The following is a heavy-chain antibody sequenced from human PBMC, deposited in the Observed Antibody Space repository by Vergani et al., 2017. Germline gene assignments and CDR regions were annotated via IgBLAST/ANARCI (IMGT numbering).Heavy chain of an antibody. Sequence: EVQLLESGGGLVQPGGSLRLSCAASGFTFSSYAMSWVRQAPGKGLEWVSAISGSGGSTYYADSVKGRFTISRDNSKNTLYLQMNSLRAEDTAVYNCAKDLIWFGEAPGGMDVWGQGTTVTVSS. V-gene: IGHV3-23*01. CDR3: AKDLIWFGEAPGGMDV. J-gene: IGHJ6*02. D-gene: IGHD3-10*01. CDR1: GFTFSSYA. CDR2: ISGSGGST.